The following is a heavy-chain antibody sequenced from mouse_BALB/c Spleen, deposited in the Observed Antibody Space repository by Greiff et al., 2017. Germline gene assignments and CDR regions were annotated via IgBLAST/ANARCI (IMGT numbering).Heavy chain of an antibody. J-gene: IGHJ1*01. D-gene: IGHD1-1*01. V-gene: IGHV14-3*02. CDR1: GFNIKDTY. CDR3: APHYGGYFDV. Sequence: EVQLQQSGAELVKPGASVKLSCTASGFNIKDTYMHWVKQRPEQGLEWIGRIDPANGNTKYDPKFQGKATITADTSSNTAYLQLSSLTSEDTAVYYCAPHYGGYFDVWGAGTTVTVSS. CDR2: IDPANGNT.